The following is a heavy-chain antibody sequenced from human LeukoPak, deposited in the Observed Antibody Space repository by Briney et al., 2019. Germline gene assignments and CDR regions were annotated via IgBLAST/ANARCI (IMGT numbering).Heavy chain of an antibody. CDR3: ARTYYFGSGSYHFDY. D-gene: IGHD3-10*01. V-gene: IGHV4-59*08. J-gene: IGHJ4*02. CDR1: GCSISSYC. Sequence: SETLSLTCTASGCSISSYCWSWIRQPPGKGLEWVGYIYSSGSTNYNPSLKSRVTISVDTSKNQFSLKLTSVTAADTDVYYCARTYYFGSGSYHFDYWGQGTLVTVSS. CDR2: IYSSGST.